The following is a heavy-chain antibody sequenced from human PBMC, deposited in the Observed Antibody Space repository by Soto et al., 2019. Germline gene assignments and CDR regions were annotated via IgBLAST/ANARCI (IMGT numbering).Heavy chain of an antibody. V-gene: IGHV1-18*01. J-gene: IGHJ4*02. CDR1: GYTFTNYA. CDR2: ISACNGNT. CDR3: ARDLAAAGPFDC. D-gene: IGHD6-13*01. Sequence: QVQLVQSGAEVKKPGASVKVSCKASGYTFTNYAFSWVRQAPGQGLEWMGWISACNGNTNYPQKLQGRVTMTTDTSTSTAYMELRSLRSDDTAVYYCARDLAAAGPFDCWGQGTLVTVSS.